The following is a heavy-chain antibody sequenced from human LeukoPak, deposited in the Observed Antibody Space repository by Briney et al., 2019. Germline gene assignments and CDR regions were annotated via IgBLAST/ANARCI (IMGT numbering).Heavy chain of an antibody. CDR3: ARQGAATVTTTYYFDY. CDR1: GGSISSSSYY. V-gene: IGHV4-39*01. CDR2: IYYSGST. Sequence: PSETLSLTCTVSGGSISSSSYYWGWIRQPPGKGLEWIGSIYYSGSTYYNPSLKSRVTISVDTSKNQLSLKLSSVTAADTAVYYCARQGAATVTTTYYFDYWGQGTLVTVSS. D-gene: IGHD4-17*01. J-gene: IGHJ4*02.